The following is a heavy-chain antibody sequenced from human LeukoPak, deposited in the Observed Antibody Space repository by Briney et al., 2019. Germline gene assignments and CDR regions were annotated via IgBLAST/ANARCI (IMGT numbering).Heavy chain of an antibody. D-gene: IGHD3-22*01. V-gene: IGHV4-59*01. CDR1: GGSISSYY. CDR3: ASSPYYYDSSGPLDAFDM. J-gene: IGHJ3*02. CDR2: IYYSGST. Sequence: SETLSLTCTVSGGSISSYYWSWIRQPPGKGLEWIGYIYYSGSTNYNPSLKSRVTISVDTSKNQFSLKLSSVTAADTAVYYCASSPYYYDSSGPLDAFDMWGQGTMVTVSS.